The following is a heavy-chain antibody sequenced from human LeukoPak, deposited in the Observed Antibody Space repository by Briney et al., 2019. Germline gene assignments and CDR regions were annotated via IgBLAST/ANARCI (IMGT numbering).Heavy chain of an antibody. V-gene: IGHV4-59*01. CDR1: GGSISSYY. CDR2: IYYSGST. D-gene: IGHD4-23*01. CDR3: AKGGNPGVGWFDP. J-gene: IGHJ5*02. Sequence: SETLSLTCTVSGGSISSYYWSWIRQPPGKGLEWIGYIYYSGSTNYNPSLKSRVTISVDTSKNQFSLKLSSVTAADTAVYYCAKGGNPGVGWFDPWGQGTLVTVSS.